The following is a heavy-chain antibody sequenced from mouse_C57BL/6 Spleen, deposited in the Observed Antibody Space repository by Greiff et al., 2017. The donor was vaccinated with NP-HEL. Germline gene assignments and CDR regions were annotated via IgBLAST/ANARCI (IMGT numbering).Heavy chain of an antibody. CDR3: ASIYYYGRGYFDY. CDR1: GFSLTSYG. D-gene: IGHD1-1*01. J-gene: IGHJ2*01. CDR2: IWSGGGT. Sequence: QVQLQQSGPGLVQPSQSLSITCTVSGFSLTSYGVHWVRQSPGKGLEWLGVIWSGGGTDYNAAFISRLSISKDNSKSQVFFKMNSLQADDTAIYYCASIYYYGRGYFDYWGQGTTLTVSS. V-gene: IGHV2-2*01.